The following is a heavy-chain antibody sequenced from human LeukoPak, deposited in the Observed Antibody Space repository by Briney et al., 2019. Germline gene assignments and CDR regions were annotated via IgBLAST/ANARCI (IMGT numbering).Heavy chain of an antibody. J-gene: IGHJ4*02. CDR2: IYSDNT. CDR3: AKPSSGWYGPFDY. V-gene: IGHV3-66*03. D-gene: IGHD6-19*01. Sequence: GGSLRLSCTVSGFTVSSNSMSWVRQAPGKGLEWVSFIYSDNTHYSDSVKGRFTISRDNSKNTLYLQMNSLRAEDTAVYYCAKPSSGWYGPFDYWGQGTLVTVSS. CDR1: GFTVSSNS.